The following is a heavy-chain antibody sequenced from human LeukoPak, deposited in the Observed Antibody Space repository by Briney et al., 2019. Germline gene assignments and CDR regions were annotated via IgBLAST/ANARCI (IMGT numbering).Heavy chain of an antibody. V-gene: IGHV3-64*01. CDR3: ARDRGGSLLFDY. CDR2: ISSDGGSA. D-gene: IGHD1-26*01. Sequence: GGSLRLSCAASGFTFNDLAMHWVRQAPGRGLEYLSAISSDGGSAYYATSVKVRFTISRDNSKNTLYLQMASLRAEDMAVYYCARDRGGSLLFDYWGRGTLVTVSS. J-gene: IGHJ4*02. CDR1: GFTFNDLA.